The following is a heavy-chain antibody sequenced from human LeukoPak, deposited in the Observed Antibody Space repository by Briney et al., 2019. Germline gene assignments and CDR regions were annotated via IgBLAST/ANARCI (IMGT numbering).Heavy chain of an antibody. CDR2: ISYDGSNK. J-gene: IGHJ3*02. Sequence: GRSLRLSCAASGFTFSSYGMHWVRQAPGKGLEWVAVISYDGSNKYYADSVKGRFTISRDNSKNTLYLQMNSLRAEDAAVYYCAKALITGHTWHALDIWGQGTMVTVSS. V-gene: IGHV3-30*18. D-gene: IGHD3-22*01. CDR3: AKALITGHTWHALDI. CDR1: GFTFSSYG.